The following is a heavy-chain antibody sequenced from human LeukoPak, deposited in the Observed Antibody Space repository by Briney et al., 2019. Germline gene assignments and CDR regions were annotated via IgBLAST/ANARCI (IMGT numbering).Heavy chain of an antibody. Sequence: GGSLRLSCAASGFTVSSNYMSWVRQAPGKGLEWVSVIYSGGSTYYADSVKGRFTISRDNSKNTLYLQMNSLRAEDTAVYYCARGPSDILTGYYDYWGQGTLVTVSS. CDR1: GFTVSSNY. CDR3: ARGPSDILTGYYDY. V-gene: IGHV3-53*01. J-gene: IGHJ4*02. D-gene: IGHD3-9*01. CDR2: IYSGGST.